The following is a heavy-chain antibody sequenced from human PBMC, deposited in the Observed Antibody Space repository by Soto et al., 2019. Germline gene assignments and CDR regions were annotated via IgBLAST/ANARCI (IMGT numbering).Heavy chain of an antibody. J-gene: IGHJ3*02. V-gene: IGHV3-21*01. CDR2: ISSSSSYI. CDR3: ARDNEGQWLGRSDAFDI. Sequence: EVQLVESGGGLVKPGGSLRLSCAASGFTFSSYSMNWVRQAPGKGLEWVSSISSSSSYIYYADSVKGRFTISRDNAKNSLYLQMNSLRAEDTAVYYCARDNEGQWLGRSDAFDIWGQGTMVTVSS. D-gene: IGHD6-19*01. CDR1: GFTFSSYS.